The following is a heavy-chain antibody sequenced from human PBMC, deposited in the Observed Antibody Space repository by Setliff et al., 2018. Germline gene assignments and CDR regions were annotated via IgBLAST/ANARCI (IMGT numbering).Heavy chain of an antibody. D-gene: IGHD6-6*01. Sequence: SETLSLTCAVYGGSFSGYYWNWMRQPPGKGLEWIGEINHSGSTNYNPSLKSRVTTSVDTSKNQFSLKLTSVTAADTAVYYCARHVFGSSSRFYNWFDPWGQGTLVTVSS. CDR2: INHSGST. CDR3: ARHVFGSSSRFYNWFDP. CDR1: GGSFSGYY. J-gene: IGHJ5*02. V-gene: IGHV4-34*01.